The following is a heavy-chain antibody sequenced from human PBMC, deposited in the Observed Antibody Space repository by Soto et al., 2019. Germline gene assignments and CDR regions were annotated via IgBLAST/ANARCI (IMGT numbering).Heavy chain of an antibody. J-gene: IGHJ3*02. CDR1: GFTFSSYA. CDR3: AKYPYYDILTGYYKRVGAFDI. V-gene: IGHV3-23*01. Sequence: PGGSLRLSCAASGFTFSSYAMSWVRQAPGKGLEWVSAISGSGGSTYYADSVKGRFTISRDNSKNTLYLQMNSLRAEDTAVYYCAKYPYYDILTGYYKRVGAFDIWGQGTMVTVSS. CDR2: ISGSGGST. D-gene: IGHD3-9*01.